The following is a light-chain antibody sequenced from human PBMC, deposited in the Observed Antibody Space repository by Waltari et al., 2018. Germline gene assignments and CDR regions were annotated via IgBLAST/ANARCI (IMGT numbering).Light chain of an antibody. CDR1: EDIRND. V-gene: IGKV1-6*01. CDR3: LQDYIFPLT. J-gene: IGKJ4*01. CDR2: AAS. Sequence: AIQMTQSPSSLSASVGDRVTIPCRASEDIRNDLGCYQQKPGKAPTLLIFAASTSQSGVPSRFSVSGSGTDFTLTISSLQPEDFATYFCLQDYIFPLTFGGGTTVEI.